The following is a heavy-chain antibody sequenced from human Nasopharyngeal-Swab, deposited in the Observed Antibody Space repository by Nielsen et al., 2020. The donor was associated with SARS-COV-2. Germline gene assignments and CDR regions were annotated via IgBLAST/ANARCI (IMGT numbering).Heavy chain of an antibody. CDR3: ANGGGNSGWYFDL. D-gene: IGHD4-23*01. J-gene: IGHJ2*01. Sequence: SLKISCAASGFTFDDYAMHWVRQAPGKGLEWVSGISWNSGSIGYADSVKGRFTISRDNAKNSLYPQMNSLRAEDTALYYCANGGGNSGWYFDLWGRGTLVTVSS. V-gene: IGHV3-9*01. CDR2: ISWNSGSI. CDR1: GFTFDDYA.